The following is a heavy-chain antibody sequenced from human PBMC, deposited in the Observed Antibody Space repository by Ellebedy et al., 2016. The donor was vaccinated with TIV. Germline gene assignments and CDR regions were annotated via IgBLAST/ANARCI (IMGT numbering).Heavy chain of an antibody. CDR3: ARAGMVRGVIMDY. CDR1: GGSISSYY. Sequence: SETLSLTCTVSGGSISSYYWSWIRQPPGKGLEWIGYIYYSGSTNYNPSLKSRVTISVDTSKNYFSLNLTSVTAADTAVYYCARAGMVRGVIMDYWGQGTQVTVSS. V-gene: IGHV4-59*01. J-gene: IGHJ4*02. CDR2: IYYSGST. D-gene: IGHD3-10*01.